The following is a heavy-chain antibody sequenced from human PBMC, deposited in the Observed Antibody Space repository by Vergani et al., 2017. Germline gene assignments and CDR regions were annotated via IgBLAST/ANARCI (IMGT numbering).Heavy chain of an antibody. V-gene: IGHV3-30*18. CDR3: AKDGPTYGSGSYYNRGDYYYGMDV. D-gene: IGHD3-10*01. CDR1: GFTFSSYG. Sequence: QVQLVESGGGVVQPGRSLRLSCAASGFTFSSYGMHWVRQAPGKGLEWVAVISYDGSNKYYADSVKGRFTISRDNSKNTLYLQMNSLRAEDTAVYYCAKDGPTYGSGSYYNRGDYYYGMDVWGQGTTVTVSS. J-gene: IGHJ6*02. CDR2: ISYDGSNK.